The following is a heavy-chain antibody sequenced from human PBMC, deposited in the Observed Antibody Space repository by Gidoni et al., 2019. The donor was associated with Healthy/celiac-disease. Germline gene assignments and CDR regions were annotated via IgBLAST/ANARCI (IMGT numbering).Heavy chain of an antibody. CDR3: ARRSYGGNLYYFDY. V-gene: IGHV4-59*01. Sequence: QVQLQESGPGLVKPSETLSLTCTVSGGSISSYYWSWLRQPPGKGLEWIGYIYYSGSTNYNPPLKSRVTISVDTSKNQFSLKLSSVTAADTAVYYCARRSYGGNLYYFDYWGQGTLVTVSS. CDR1: GGSISSYY. J-gene: IGHJ4*02. CDR2: IYYSGST. D-gene: IGHD4-17*01.